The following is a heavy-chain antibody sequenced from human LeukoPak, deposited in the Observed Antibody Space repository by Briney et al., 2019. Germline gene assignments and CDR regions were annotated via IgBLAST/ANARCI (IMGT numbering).Heavy chain of an antibody. J-gene: IGHJ6*04. D-gene: IGHD3-10*02. Sequence: SGGSLRLSCAASGFTFDDYGMSWVRQAPGKGLEWVSGINWNGGSTGYADSVKGRFTISRDNAKNSLYLQMNSLRAEDTAVYYCAELGIIMIGGVWGKGTTVTISS. CDR1: GFTFDDYG. V-gene: IGHV3-20*04. CDR3: AELGIIMIGGV. CDR2: INWNGGST.